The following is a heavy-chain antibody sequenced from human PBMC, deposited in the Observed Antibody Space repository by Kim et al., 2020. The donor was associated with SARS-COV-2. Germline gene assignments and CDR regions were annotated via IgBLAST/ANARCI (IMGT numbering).Heavy chain of an antibody. CDR3: AREYHDRDILTGRVYYGMDV. V-gene: IGHV3-30*04. CDR1: GFTFSSYA. Sequence: GGSLRLSCAASGFTFSSYAMHWVRQAPGKGLEWVAVISYDGSNKYYADSVKGRFTISRDNSKNTLYLQMNSLRAEDTAVYYCAREYHDRDILTGRVYYGMDVWGQGTTVTVSS. J-gene: IGHJ6*02. D-gene: IGHD3-9*01. CDR2: ISYDGSNK.